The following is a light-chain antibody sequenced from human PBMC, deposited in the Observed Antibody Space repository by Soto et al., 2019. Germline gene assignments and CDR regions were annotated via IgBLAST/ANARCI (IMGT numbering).Light chain of an antibody. CDR3: QQYGSSPSWT. CDR1: QSVSSSY. J-gene: IGKJ1*01. CDR2: GAS. V-gene: IGKV3-20*01. Sequence: EIVLTQSPGTLSLSPGERATLSCRASQSVSSSYLAWYQQKPGQAPRLLIYGASSRATVIPDRFSGSGPGTDSTLTISRLEPEDFAVYYCQQYGSSPSWTFGQGTKVDIK.